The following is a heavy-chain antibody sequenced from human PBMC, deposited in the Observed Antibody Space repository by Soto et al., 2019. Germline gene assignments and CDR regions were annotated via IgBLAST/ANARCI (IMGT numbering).Heavy chain of an antibody. CDR2: INHIGTG. D-gene: IGHD1-26*01. CDR3: ANSGPLYSAVTSRDH. V-gene: IGHV4-34*01. Sequence: SETLSLTCAVYGGSFSGYYWSWIRQPPGKGLEWIGEINHIGTGNYNPSLKSRATMSLDKSKNSFSLNLTSVTAADTAVYYCANSGPLYSAVTSRDHWGPGVLVTAPQ. CDR1: GGSFSGYY. J-gene: IGHJ4*02.